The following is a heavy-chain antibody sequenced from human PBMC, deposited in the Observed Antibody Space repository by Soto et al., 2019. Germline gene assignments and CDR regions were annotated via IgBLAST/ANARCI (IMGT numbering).Heavy chain of an antibody. V-gene: IGHV4-4*07. Sequence: QVQLQESGPGLVKPSETLSLTCTVSGGSISSYYWSWIRQPAGKGLEWIGRIYTSGSTNYNPSLKSRVTMSVDTSKNQFSLKLSSVTAADTAVYYCARDQYCSGGSCYPTDYYGMDVWGQGTTVTVSS. CDR1: GGSISSYY. D-gene: IGHD2-15*01. CDR3: ARDQYCSGGSCYPTDYYGMDV. CDR2: IYTSGST. J-gene: IGHJ6*02.